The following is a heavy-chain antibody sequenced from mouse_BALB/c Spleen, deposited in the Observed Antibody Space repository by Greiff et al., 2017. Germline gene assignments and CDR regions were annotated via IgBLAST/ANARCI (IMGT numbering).Heavy chain of an antibody. V-gene: IGHV3-8*02. J-gene: IGHJ3*01. D-gene: IGHD2-4*01. CDR3: AREGLRRGVFAY. Sequence: EVHLVESGPSLVKPSQTLSLTCSVTGDSITSGYWNWIRKSPGNKLEYMGYISYSGSTYYNPSLKSRISITRDTSKNQYYLQLNSVTTEDTATYYCAREGLRRGVFAYWGQGTLVTVSA. CDR2: ISYSGST. CDR1: GDSITSGY.